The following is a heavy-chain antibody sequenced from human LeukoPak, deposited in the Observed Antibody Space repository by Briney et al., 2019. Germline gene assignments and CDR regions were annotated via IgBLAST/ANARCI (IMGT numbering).Heavy chain of an antibody. Sequence: GGSLRLSCAASGFTFSSYAMSWVRQAPGEGLEWVSTISGSGGSTYYADSVKGRFTISRDNSKNTLYLQMNSLRAEDTAVYYCAKEGYCSSTSCYHDAFHIWGQGTMVTVSS. V-gene: IGHV3-23*01. CDR1: GFTFSSYA. J-gene: IGHJ3*02. D-gene: IGHD2-2*01. CDR2: ISGSGGST. CDR3: AKEGYCSSTSCYHDAFHI.